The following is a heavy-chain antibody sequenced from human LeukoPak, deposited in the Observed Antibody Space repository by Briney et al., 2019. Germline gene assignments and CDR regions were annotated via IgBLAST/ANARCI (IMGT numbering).Heavy chain of an antibody. CDR1: GFTFSSYA. Sequence: GGSLRLSCAASGFTFSSYAMTWVRQAPGKGLEWVSAISGSGGSTYYADSVKGRFTISRDNSKNTLYLQMNSLRAEDTAVYYCAIPEEGGYDLWPGYFDYWGQGTLVTVSS. J-gene: IGHJ4*02. V-gene: IGHV3-23*01. CDR2: ISGSGGST. D-gene: IGHD5-12*01. CDR3: AIPEEGGYDLWPGYFDY.